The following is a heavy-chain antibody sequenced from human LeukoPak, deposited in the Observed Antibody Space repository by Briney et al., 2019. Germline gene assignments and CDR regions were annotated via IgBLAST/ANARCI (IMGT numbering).Heavy chain of an antibody. Sequence: PGGSLRLSCAAFSGYWMTWVRQAPGKGLEWVANIKQDGSEKYYVDSVKGRFTISRDNAKNSLFLRMNSLRAEDTAVYYCARINSGRHLGDAFDIWGQGTTVTVSS. CDR2: IKQDGSEK. CDR3: ARINSGRHLGDAFDI. V-gene: IGHV3-7*01. D-gene: IGHD1-26*01. J-gene: IGHJ3*02. CDR1: SGYW.